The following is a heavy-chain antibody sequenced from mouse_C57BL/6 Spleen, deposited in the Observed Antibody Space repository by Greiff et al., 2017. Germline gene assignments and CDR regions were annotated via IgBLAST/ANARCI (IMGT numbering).Heavy chain of an antibody. J-gene: IGHJ2*01. D-gene: IGHD1-1*01. CDR2: IHPSASDT. CDR1: GYTFTSYW. V-gene: IGHV1-74*01. Sequence: QVQLQQPGAELVKPGASVKVSCKASGYTFTSYWMHWVKQRPGQGLEWIGRIHPSASDTNYNQKFKGKATLTVDKSSSTAYMQLSSLTSEDSAVYYCVGGSSPYYFDYWGKGTTLTVS. CDR3: VGGSSPYYFDY.